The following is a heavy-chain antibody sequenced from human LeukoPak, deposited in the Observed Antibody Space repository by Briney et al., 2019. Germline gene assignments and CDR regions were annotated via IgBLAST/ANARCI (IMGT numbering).Heavy chain of an antibody. J-gene: IGHJ6*03. Sequence: SETLSLTCTVSGGSISSYYWSWIRQPPGKGLEWIGYIYYSGSTNYNPSLKSRVTISADTSESQFSLKLYSVTAADTAVYYCARELDSGYDFGYYYYYMDVWGKGTTVTISS. D-gene: IGHD5-12*01. CDR1: GGSISSYY. CDR3: ARELDSGYDFGYYYYYMDV. CDR2: IYYSGST. V-gene: IGHV4-59*12.